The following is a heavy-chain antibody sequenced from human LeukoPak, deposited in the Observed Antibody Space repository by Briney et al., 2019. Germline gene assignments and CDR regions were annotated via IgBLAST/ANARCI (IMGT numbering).Heavy chain of an antibody. V-gene: IGHV3-30*04. J-gene: IGHJ4*02. CDR1: GFTFSSYA. Sequence: PGGSLRLSCAASGFTFSSYAMHWVRQAPGKGLEWVAVISYDRSNKYYADSVKGRFTISRDNSKNTLYLQMNSLRAEDTAVYYCARGPTLLRFLECDYWGQGTLVTVSS. D-gene: IGHD3-3*01. CDR3: ARGPTLLRFLECDY. CDR2: ISYDRSNK.